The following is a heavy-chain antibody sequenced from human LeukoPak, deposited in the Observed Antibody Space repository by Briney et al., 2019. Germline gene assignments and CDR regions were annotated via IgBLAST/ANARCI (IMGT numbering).Heavy chain of an antibody. CDR1: GLTFSSYN. CDR2: MTSTSHI. CDR3: ARDLDFWSGYKDY. V-gene: IGHV3-21*01. D-gene: IGHD3-3*01. Sequence: PGGSLRLSCAASGLTFSSYNLNWVRQAPGKGREWVSSMTSTSHIYYADPVKGRFTISRDNAKNSLYLQMNSLRAEDTAVYYCARDLDFWSGYKDYWGQGTLVTVSS. J-gene: IGHJ4*02.